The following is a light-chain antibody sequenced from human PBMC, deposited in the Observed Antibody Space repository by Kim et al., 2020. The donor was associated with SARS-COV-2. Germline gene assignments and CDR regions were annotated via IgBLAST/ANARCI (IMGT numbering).Light chain of an antibody. CDR2: DTS. Sequence: QAVVTQEPSLTVSPGGTVTLTCGSSTGAVTSELYPHWFQQKPGQAPRTLIYDTSIKHSWTPARFSGSLLGGKAALTLSGAQSEDEAEYFCFLAYSGGRWKFGGGTQLTVL. CDR1: TGAVTSELY. CDR3: FLAYSGGRWK. V-gene: IGLV7-46*01. J-gene: IGLJ2*01.